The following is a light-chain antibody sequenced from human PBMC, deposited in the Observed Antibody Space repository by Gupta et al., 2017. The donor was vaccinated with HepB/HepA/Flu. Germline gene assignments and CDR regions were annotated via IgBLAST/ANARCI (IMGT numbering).Light chain of an antibody. CDR1: SNNVGNQG. Sequence: QAGLIQPPSVSRDLRQTATLTCAGHSNNVGNQGAAWLQPPQGHPPKVLYYRNNNRPSGISERFSSSRSGNTACLTITGLQPDDEADYYCSAWDYSLNAWVFGGGTKLTVL. CDR2: RNN. J-gene: IGLJ3*02. CDR3: SAWDYSLNAWV. V-gene: IGLV10-54*04.